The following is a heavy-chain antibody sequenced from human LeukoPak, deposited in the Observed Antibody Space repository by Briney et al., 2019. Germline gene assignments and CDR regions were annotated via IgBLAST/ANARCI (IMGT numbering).Heavy chain of an antibody. Sequence: SETLSLTCTVSGGSISSSRYYWGWIRQSPGKGLEWIGTIYYSGNTYYNPSLKSRVTISVDTSKNQFSLKLSSATAADTAVYYCARLLRVGYCSSTSCNWFDPWGQGTLVTVSS. CDR1: GGSISSSRYY. CDR3: ARLLRVGYCSSTSCNWFDP. D-gene: IGHD2-2*03. J-gene: IGHJ5*02. CDR2: IYYSGNT. V-gene: IGHV4-39*07.